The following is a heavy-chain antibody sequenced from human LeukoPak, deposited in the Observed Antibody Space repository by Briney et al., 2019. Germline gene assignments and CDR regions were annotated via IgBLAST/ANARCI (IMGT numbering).Heavy chain of an antibody. D-gene: IGHD3-10*01. CDR3: ARLPMVRGVTEYYFDY. Sequence: SETLSLTCAVYGGSFSGYYWSWIRQPPGKGLEWIGEINHSGSTNYNPSLKSRVTISVDTSKNQFSLNLSSMTAADTAVYYCARLPMVRGVTEYYFDYWGQGTLVTVSS. CDR1: GGSFSGYY. J-gene: IGHJ4*02. CDR2: INHSGST. V-gene: IGHV4-34*01.